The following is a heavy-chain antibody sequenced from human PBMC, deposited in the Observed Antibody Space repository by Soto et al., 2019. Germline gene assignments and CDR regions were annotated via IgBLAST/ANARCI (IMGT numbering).Heavy chain of an antibody. D-gene: IGHD4-17*01. CDR2: ITGSGATT. CDR3: GKDPNGDYIGAFDM. CDR1: VITFSNYA. J-gene: IGHJ3*02. V-gene: IGHV3-23*01. Sequence: EVQVLESGGGLVQPGGSLRLSCVASVITFSNYALTWDRQTPGKGLEWVSSITGSGATTSYADSVKGRFTISRDNSNSTLYLKVNSLRVEDSAVYYCGKDPNGDYIGAFDMWGQGTMVTVS.